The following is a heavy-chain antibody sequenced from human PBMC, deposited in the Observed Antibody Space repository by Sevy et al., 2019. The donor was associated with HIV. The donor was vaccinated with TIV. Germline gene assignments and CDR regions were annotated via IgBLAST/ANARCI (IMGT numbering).Heavy chain of an antibody. CDR3: ARDRSRYYGSGSFLVDY. D-gene: IGHD3-10*01. V-gene: IGHV3-11*01. Sequence: GGSLRLSCAASGFTFSDYYMSWIRQAPGKGLEWVSYISSSGSTIYYADSVKRRFTISRDNAKNSLYLQMNSLRAEDTAVYYCARDRSRYYGSGSFLVDYWGQGTLVTVSS. CDR2: ISSSGSTI. CDR1: GFTFSDYY. J-gene: IGHJ4*02.